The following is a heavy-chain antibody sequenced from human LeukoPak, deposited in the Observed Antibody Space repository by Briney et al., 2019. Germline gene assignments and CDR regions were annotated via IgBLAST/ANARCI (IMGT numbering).Heavy chain of an antibody. J-gene: IGHJ4*02. CDR2: IKQDGSEK. CDR1: GCTFSSYW. D-gene: IGHD6-19*01. V-gene: IGHV3-7*01. CDR3: ARAKYSSGWYEGEYFDY. Sequence: PGGSLRLSCAASGCTFSSYWMSWVRQAPGKGLEWVANIKQDGSEKCYVDSVKGRFTISRDNAKNSLYLQMNSLRAEDTAVYYCARAKYSSGWYEGEYFDYWGQGTLVTVSS.